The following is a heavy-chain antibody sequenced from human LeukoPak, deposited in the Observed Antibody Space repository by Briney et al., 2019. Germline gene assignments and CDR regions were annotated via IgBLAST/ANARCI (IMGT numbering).Heavy chain of an antibody. J-gene: IGHJ3*02. Sequence: GGSLRLSCAASGFTFSSYSMNWVRQAPGKGLEWVSSISSSSSYIYYADSVKGRFTISRDNSKNTLYLQMNSLRAEDTAVYYCARGDVLDSSPDAFDIWGQGTMVTVSS. CDR3: ARGDVLDSSPDAFDI. CDR2: ISSSSSYI. V-gene: IGHV3-21*01. CDR1: GFTFSSYS. D-gene: IGHD3/OR15-3a*01.